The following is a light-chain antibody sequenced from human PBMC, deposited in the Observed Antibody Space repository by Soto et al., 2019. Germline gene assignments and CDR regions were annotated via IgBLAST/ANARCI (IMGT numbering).Light chain of an antibody. CDR1: QSITTW. Sequence: DIQMTQSPATLSASVGDRVTITCRASQSITTWLAWYQQKPGKAPKYLIQSASSLQSGVPSTFSGSGSGTEFTLTISSLQPDDFAPYYCQQYNSYSRTFGQGTKVDI. CDR2: SAS. V-gene: IGKV1-5*01. J-gene: IGKJ1*01. CDR3: QQYNSYSRT.